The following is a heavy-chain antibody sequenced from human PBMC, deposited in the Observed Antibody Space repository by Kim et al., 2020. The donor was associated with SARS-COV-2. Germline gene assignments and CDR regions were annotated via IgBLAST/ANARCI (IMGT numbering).Heavy chain of an antibody. V-gene: IGHV1-3*01. CDR1: GYTLSNYD. CDR3: ARALAAGTGC. Sequence: ASVKVSCKASGYTLSNYDIRWVRQAPGQGLDWMGGITAATGHAAYSRKFQGRVTITRDTSTNTAYVELTSLTSEDTAIYFCARALAAGTGCWGQGTLVTVSS. CDR2: ITAATGHA. J-gene: IGHJ4*02. D-gene: IGHD6-13*01.